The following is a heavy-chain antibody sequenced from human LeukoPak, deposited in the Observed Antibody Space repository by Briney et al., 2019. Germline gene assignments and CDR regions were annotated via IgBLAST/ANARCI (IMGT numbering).Heavy chain of an antibody. CDR1: GYTFTGYY. CDR2: INPNSGGT. D-gene: IGHD3-22*01. Sequence: ASVKVSCKASGYTFTGYYIHWVRQAPGQGLEWMGRINPNSGGTNYAQKFQGRVTMTRDTSISTASMELSSLKSDDTAVYYCAREGVWVTMIDVNFDYWGQGTLVTVPS. CDR3: AREGVWVTMIDVNFDY. J-gene: IGHJ4*02. V-gene: IGHV1-2*06.